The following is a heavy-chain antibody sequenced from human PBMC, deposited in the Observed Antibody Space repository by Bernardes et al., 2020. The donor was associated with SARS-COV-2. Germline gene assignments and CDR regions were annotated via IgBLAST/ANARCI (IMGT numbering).Heavy chain of an antibody. D-gene: IGHD3-16*01. Sequence: GGSLRLSCAASGFTVSSYWMHWVRQAPGKGLVWVSRMNIDGSRTDYADSVKGRFTITRDNAKNTLYLQMNSLRIEDTAVYYCARDFGGPVDHWGQGTLVTGS. CDR1: GFTVSSYW. CDR2: MNIDGSRT. J-gene: IGHJ4*02. CDR3: ARDFGGPVDH. V-gene: IGHV3-74*01.